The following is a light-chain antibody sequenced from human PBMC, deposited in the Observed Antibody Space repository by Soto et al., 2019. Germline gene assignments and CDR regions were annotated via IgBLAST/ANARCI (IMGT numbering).Light chain of an antibody. CDR2: GAS. CDR3: QQYGSPWT. J-gene: IGKJ1*01. Sequence: EIVLMQSPGTLSSSPGERATLSCRASQSVSSSYLAWYQQKPGQAPRLLIYGASSRATGIPDRFSGSGSGTDFTLTISRLEPEDFAVYYCQQYGSPWTFGQGTKVDIK. CDR1: QSVSSSY. V-gene: IGKV3-20*01.